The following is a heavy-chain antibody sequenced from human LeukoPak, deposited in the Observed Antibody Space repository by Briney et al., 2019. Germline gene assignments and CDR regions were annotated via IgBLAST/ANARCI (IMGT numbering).Heavy chain of an antibody. J-gene: IGHJ4*02. CDR3: AREGLYSSSSDFDY. V-gene: IGHV1-2*02. CDR2: LNPKTGDT. Sequence: GASVKVSCKASGYTFTGYYLHWVRQGPGQGLQWMGYLNPKTGDTKYTQKLQGRVTMTRDTSISTAYMELSGLTSDDTAVYYCAREGLYSSSSDFDYWGQGNLVTVSS. D-gene: IGHD6-13*01. CDR1: GYTFTGYY.